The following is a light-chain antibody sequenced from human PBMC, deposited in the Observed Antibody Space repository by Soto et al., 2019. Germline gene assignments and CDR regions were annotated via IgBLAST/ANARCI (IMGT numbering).Light chain of an antibody. CDR2: EDN. Sequence: QSALTQPASVSGSPGQSITISCTGTSSDVGSYNLVSWYQQHPGKPPKLMIYEDNERPSGVSTRFSGSKSGNTASLTISGLQAEDEADYYCCSYAGSSTWVFGGGTKLTVL. CDR3: CSYAGSSTWV. V-gene: IGLV2-23*01. CDR1: SSDVGSYNL. J-gene: IGLJ2*01.